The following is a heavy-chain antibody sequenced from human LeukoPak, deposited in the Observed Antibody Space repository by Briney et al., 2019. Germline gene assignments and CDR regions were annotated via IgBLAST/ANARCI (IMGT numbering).Heavy chain of an antibody. CDR2: IYYSGST. CDR1: RGSISSYY. J-gene: IGHJ3*02. CDR3: ARGSIAVAGNDAFDI. D-gene: IGHD6-19*01. V-gene: IGHV4-59*01. Sequence: PSVAPSLTCTVSRGSISSYYLSWIRQPPGKGLEWIGYIYYSGSTNYNPSLKSRVTISVDTSKNQFSLKLSSVTAADTAVYYCARGSIAVAGNDAFDIWGQGTMVTVSS.